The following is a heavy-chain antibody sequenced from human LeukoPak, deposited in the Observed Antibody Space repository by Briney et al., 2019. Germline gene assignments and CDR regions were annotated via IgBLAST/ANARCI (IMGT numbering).Heavy chain of an antibody. D-gene: IGHD3-22*01. Sequence: PGGSLRLSCTASGFTFGNYAMSWVRQAPGKGLEWVGFIRSKTYGGTTEYAASVKGRFTISRDDSKSIASLQMNSLKTEDTAVYYCTTERGYYDSSGYYYAEDYWGQGTLVTVSS. CDR1: GFTFGNYA. CDR3: TTERGYYDSSGYYYAEDY. J-gene: IGHJ4*02. V-gene: IGHV3-49*04. CDR2: IRSKTYGGTT.